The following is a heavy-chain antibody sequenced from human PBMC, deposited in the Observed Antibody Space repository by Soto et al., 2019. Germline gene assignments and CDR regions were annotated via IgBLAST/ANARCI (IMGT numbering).Heavy chain of an antibody. V-gene: IGHV4-59*01. CDR1: VDSSTSNH. CDR3: ARVSMSTVSWGFDP. CDR2: IYNSGTT. Sequence: ETLSLTCAVSVDSSTSNHWNWMRKPPGRGLEWIGYIYNSGTTKYNPSLKSRVIISVDTSKNQLSLKLSSVTAADTAVYYCARVSMSTVSWGFDPWGQGTLVTVSS. J-gene: IGHJ5*02. D-gene: IGHD4-4*01.